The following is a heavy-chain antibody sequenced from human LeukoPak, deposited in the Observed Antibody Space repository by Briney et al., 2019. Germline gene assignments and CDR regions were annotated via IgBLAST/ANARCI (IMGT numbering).Heavy chain of an antibody. Sequence: GGSLRLSCAASGFTFSGFYMNWIRQAPGKGLEWISFISSSSSHTNYADSVKGRFTISRDNAKNSLFLQMNSLRDEDTAVYYCARDDRFDGSGHYSAFDVWGQGTMVTVSS. D-gene: IGHD3-22*01. V-gene: IGHV3-11*05. J-gene: IGHJ3*01. CDR3: ARDDRFDGSGHYSAFDV. CDR1: GFTFSGFY. CDR2: ISSSSSHT.